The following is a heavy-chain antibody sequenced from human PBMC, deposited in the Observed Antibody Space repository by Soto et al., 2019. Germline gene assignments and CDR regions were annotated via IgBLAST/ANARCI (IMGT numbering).Heavy chain of an antibody. J-gene: IGHJ4*02. Sequence: ASVKVYCKASGYTFTDYYMHWVRQAPGQGLEWMGWINPNSGGTNYAQKFQGWVTMTRDTSISTAYMDLSSLRSEDTAVYYCAGGRTNIAVAGTATFDYWGQGTLVTVSS. CDR1: GYTFTDYY. CDR3: AGGRTNIAVAGTATFDY. V-gene: IGHV1-2*04. CDR2: INPNSGGT. D-gene: IGHD6-19*01.